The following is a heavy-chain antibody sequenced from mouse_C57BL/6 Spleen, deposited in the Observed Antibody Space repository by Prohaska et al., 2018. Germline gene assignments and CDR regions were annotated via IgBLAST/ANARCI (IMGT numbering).Heavy chain of an antibody. Sequence: QVQLQQPGAELVRPGTSVKLSCKASGYTFTSYWLHWVKQRHGQGLEWIGVIDPSDRYTNYNQKFKGKATLTVDTSSSTAYIQLSSLTSEDSAVYYCARREGVHYYGSSFAYWGQGTLVTVSA. D-gene: IGHD1-1*01. CDR2: IDPSDRYT. V-gene: IGHV1-59*01. CDR3: ARREGVHYYGSSFAY. CDR1: GYTFTSYW. J-gene: IGHJ3*01.